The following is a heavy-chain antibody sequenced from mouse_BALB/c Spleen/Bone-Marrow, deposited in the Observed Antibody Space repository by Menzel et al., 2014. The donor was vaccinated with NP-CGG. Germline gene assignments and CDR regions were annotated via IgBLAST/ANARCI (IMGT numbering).Heavy chain of an antibody. V-gene: IGHV1-14*01. CDR1: GYIFTSYV. D-gene: IGHD2-3*01. CDR2: INPYNDVT. J-gene: IGHJ2*01. CDR3: AREGWLLRFDY. Sequence: EVQLQRSGPELVKPGTSVKMSCKASGYIFTSYVMDWVKQKPGQGLEWIGYINPYNDVTNYNEKFKGKATLTSDKSSSTAYMEVSSLTSEDSAVYYCAREGWLLRFDYWGQGTTLTVSS.